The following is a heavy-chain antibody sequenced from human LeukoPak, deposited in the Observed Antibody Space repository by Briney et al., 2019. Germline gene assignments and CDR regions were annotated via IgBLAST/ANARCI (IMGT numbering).Heavy chain of an antibody. V-gene: IGHV3-7*03. D-gene: IGHD6-13*01. Sequence: PGGSLRLSCAASGFTFSSYWMSWVRQAPGKGLEWVANIKQDGSEKYYVDSVKGRFTISRDNAKNSLYLQMNSLRSEDTAVYYCAREREGYGIAAAGTILDYWGQGTLVTVSS. CDR1: GFTFSSYW. CDR2: IKQDGSEK. CDR3: AREREGYGIAAAGTILDY. J-gene: IGHJ4*02.